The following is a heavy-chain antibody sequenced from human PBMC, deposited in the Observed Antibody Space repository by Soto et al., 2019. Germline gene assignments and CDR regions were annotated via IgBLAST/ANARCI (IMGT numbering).Heavy chain of an antibody. D-gene: IGHD3-22*01. CDR2: IWYDGSNK. Sequence: QVQLVESGGGVVQPGRSLRLSCAASGFTFSSYGMHWVRQAPGKGLEWVAVIWYDGSNKYYADSVKGRFTISRDNSKNTLYLQMNSLRAEDKAVDYCARGRSVSEYDRSGYYYPDAFDIWGQGTMVTVSS. J-gene: IGHJ3*02. CDR1: GFTFSSYG. CDR3: ARGRSVSEYDRSGYYYPDAFDI. V-gene: IGHV3-33*01.